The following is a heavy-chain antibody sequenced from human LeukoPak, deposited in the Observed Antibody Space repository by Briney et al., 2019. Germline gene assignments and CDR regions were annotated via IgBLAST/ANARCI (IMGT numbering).Heavy chain of an antibody. CDR3: ARDADYHMGGRWYDAFDM. CDR2: IEQRGSQK. V-gene: IGHV3-7*01. J-gene: IGHJ3*02. D-gene: IGHD5-12*01. CDR1: GFTFNNYW. Sequence: PGGSLRLSCTASGFTFNNYWMTWLRQAPGKGLEWVANIEQRGSQKSYVDSVAGQFTISRDNAQNSLYLQMNSLRVEDTAVYYCARDADYHMGGRWYDAFDMWGLGTRVTVAS.